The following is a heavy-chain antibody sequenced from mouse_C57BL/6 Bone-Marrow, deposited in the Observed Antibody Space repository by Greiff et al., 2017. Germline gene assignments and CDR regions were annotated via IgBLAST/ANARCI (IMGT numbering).Heavy chain of an antibody. V-gene: IGHV3-6*01. CDR1: GYSITSGYY. CDR2: ISYDGSN. J-gene: IGHJ3*01. Sequence: EVHLVESGPGLVKPSQSLSLTCSVTGYSITSGYYWNWIRQFPGNKLEWTGYISYDGSNNYNPSLKNRISITRDTSKNQFFLKLNSVTTEDTATYYCARRYDDGFAYWGQGTLVTVSA. D-gene: IGHD2-4*01. CDR3: ARRYDDGFAY.